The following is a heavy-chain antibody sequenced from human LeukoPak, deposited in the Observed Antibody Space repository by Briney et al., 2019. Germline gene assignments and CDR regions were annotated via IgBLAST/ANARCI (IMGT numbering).Heavy chain of an antibody. Sequence: ASVKVSCKASGYTFTSYDINWVRQATGQGLEWMGRIIPILGIANYAQKFQGRVTITADKSTSTAYMELSSLRSEDTAVYYCARGITMIVVGEYYFDYWGQGTLVTVSS. J-gene: IGHJ4*02. V-gene: IGHV1-69*04. CDR3: ARGITMIVVGEYYFDY. CDR2: IIPILGIA. D-gene: IGHD3-22*01. CDR1: GYTFTSYD.